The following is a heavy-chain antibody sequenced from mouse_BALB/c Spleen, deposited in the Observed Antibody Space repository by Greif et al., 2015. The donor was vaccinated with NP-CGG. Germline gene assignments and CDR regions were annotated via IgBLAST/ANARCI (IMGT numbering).Heavy chain of an antibody. V-gene: IGHV1-9*01. J-gene: IGHJ4*01. Sequence: QVQLQQSGAELMKPGASVKISCKATGYTFSSYWIEWVKQRPGHGLEWIGEILPGSGSTNYNEKFKGKATFTADTSSNTAYMQLSSLTSEDSAVYYCARGGYDYDGYAMDYWGQGTSVTVSS. CDR2: ILPGSGST. D-gene: IGHD2-4*01. CDR3: ARGGYDYDGYAMDY. CDR1: GYTFSSYW.